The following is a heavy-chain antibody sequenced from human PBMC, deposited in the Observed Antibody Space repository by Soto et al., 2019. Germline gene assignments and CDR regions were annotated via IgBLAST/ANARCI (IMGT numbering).Heavy chain of an antibody. D-gene: IGHD3-16*01. CDR3: ARGTAWGF. Sequence: QVQLIQSGAEVKKPGASVKVSCKASGYIFTDYSVHLVRQAPGQRLEWMGRINAGNGNTYYSRNFQDRVTITRDTPATTAYMELNSLTAEDTAVYYCARGTAWGFWGQGTLVTVSS. CDR1: GYIFTDYS. J-gene: IGHJ4*02. CDR2: INAGNGNT. V-gene: IGHV1-3*01.